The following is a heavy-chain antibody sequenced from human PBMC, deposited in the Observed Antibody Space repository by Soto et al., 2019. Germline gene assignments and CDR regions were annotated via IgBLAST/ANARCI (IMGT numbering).Heavy chain of an antibody. CDR2: ISGTGDTT. D-gene: IGHD2-8*01. Sequence: GESLKISCAASGFTFSTYAMSWIRQAPGERLEWVSVISGTGDTTYYADSVKGRFTISRDNSKNTLYLQMNSLRGEDTAVYYCAKDQGMVYGIPQNWGQGTLVTVSS. CDR1: GFTFSTYA. J-gene: IGHJ4*02. V-gene: IGHV3-23*01. CDR3: AKDQGMVYGIPQN.